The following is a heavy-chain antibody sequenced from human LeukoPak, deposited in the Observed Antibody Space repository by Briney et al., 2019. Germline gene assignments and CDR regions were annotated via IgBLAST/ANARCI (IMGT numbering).Heavy chain of an antibody. D-gene: IGHD5-18*01. CDR1: GGSFSGYY. J-gene: IGHJ6*03. CDR3: ARGGYSYGYYYYYYMDV. Sequence: PSETLSLTCAAYGGSFSGYYWSWIRQPPGKGLEWIGEINHSGSTNYNPSLKSRVTISVDTSKNQFSLKLSSVTAADTAVYYCARGGYSYGYYYYYYMDVWGKGTTVTVSS. V-gene: IGHV4-34*01. CDR2: INHSGST.